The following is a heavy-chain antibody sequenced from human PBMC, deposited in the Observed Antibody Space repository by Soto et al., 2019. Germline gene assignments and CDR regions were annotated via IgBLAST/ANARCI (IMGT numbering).Heavy chain of an antibody. CDR1: GGSISSSSSY. CDR2: IYYTGST. Sequence: SETLSPTCTVSGGSISSSSSYWAWIRQPPGKGLEWIGYIYYTGSTNSNPSLKSRVTISVDTSKNQFSLKLSSVTAADTAVYYCARRRARSSWYDDWGQGTLVTVSS. J-gene: IGHJ4*02. V-gene: IGHV4-39*07. D-gene: IGHD6-13*01. CDR3: ARRRARSSWYDD.